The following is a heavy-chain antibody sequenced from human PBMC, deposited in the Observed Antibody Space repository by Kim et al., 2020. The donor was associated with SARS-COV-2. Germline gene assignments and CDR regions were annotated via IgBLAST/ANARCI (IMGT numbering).Heavy chain of an antibody. CDR1: GYTFTSYG. CDR2: ISAYNGNT. V-gene: IGHV1-18*04. J-gene: IGHJ4*02. D-gene: IGHD3-9*01. CDR3: ARAKIPIYPIVSHYDILTAIKEDS. Sequence: ASVKVSCKASGYTFTSYGISWVRQAPGQGLEWMGWISAYNGNTNYAQKLQGRVTMTTDTSTSTAYMELRSLRSDDTAVYYCARAKIPIYPIVSHYDILTAIKEDSWGQGALVTVSS.